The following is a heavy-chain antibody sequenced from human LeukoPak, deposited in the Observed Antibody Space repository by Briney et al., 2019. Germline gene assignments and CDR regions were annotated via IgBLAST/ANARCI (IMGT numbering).Heavy chain of an antibody. CDR2: INPNSGGT. CDR1: GYTFTEYH. J-gene: IGHJ4*02. Sequence: GASVKVSCKASGYTFTEYHMHWVRQAPGQGLEWMGWINPNSGGTNYAQKFQGRVTMTRDTSISTAYMELSRLRSDDTAVYYCASLSDSYGLPFDYWGQGTLVTVSS. D-gene: IGHD5-18*01. CDR3: ASLSDSYGLPFDY. V-gene: IGHV1-2*02.